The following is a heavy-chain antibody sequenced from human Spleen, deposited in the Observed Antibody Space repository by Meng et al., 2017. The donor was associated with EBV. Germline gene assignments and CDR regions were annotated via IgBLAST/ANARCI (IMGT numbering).Heavy chain of an antibody. V-gene: IGHV1-69-2*01. CDR3: ATSLGDYGGFDP. J-gene: IGHJ5*02. D-gene: IGHD4-17*01. Sequence: EVQIVQSGAEVKKPGTAVKISCTVSTSNFNIYYIHWIQLAPGKGLEWMGLVDPENGDTVYAEKFRGRVTITADTSANTAYMKLRNLRSEDTAMYYCATSLGDYGGFDPWGLGTLVTASS. CDR2: VDPENGDT. CDR1: TSNFNIYY.